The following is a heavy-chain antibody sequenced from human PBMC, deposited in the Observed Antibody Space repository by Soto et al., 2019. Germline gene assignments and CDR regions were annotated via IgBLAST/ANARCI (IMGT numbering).Heavy chain of an antibody. D-gene: IGHD3-3*01. CDR2: INSDGSST. J-gene: IGHJ6*02. CDR3: ARDKRAGYDFWSGITQTLYYYYYGMDV. V-gene: IGHV3-74*01. CDR1: GFTFSSYW. Sequence: GSLRLSCAASGFTFSSYWMHWVRQAPGKGLVWVSRINSDGSSTSYADSVKGRFTISRDNAKNTLYLQMNSLRAEDTAVYYCARDKRAGYDFWSGITQTLYYYYYGMDVWGQGTTVTVSS.